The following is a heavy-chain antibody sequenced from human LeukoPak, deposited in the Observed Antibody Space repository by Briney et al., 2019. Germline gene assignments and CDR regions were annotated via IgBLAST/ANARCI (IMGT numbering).Heavy chain of an antibody. D-gene: IGHD5-18*01. Sequence: ASVKVSCKASGFTFTAYYIHWVRQAPGQGLEWMGWINANAGGTNYAQKFQGRVTVTRDTSINTAYMELSSLRSDDTAVYYCARSADGYTCGHFDFWGQGTLVTVSS. CDR2: INANAGGT. V-gene: IGHV1-2*02. CDR1: GFTFTAYY. J-gene: IGHJ4*02. CDR3: ARSADGYTCGHFDF.